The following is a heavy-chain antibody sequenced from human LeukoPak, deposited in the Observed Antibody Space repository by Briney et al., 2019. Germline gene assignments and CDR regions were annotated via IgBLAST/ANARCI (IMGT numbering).Heavy chain of an antibody. CDR1: GGTFSSYA. CDR2: IIPILGIA. CDR3: ARDFDRRALVGFDEIFDP. D-gene: IGHD3-9*01. V-gene: IGHV1-69*04. J-gene: IGHJ5*02. Sequence: SVKVSCKASGGTFSSYAISWVRQAPGQGLEWMGRIIPILGIANYAQKFQGRVTITADKSTGTAYMELSSLRSEDTAVYYCARDFDRRALVGFDEIFDPWGQGTLVTVSS.